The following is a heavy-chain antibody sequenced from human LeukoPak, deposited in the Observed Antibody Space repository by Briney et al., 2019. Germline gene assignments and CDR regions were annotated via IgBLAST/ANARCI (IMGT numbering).Heavy chain of an antibody. CDR2: IKQDGSEK. CDR3: ARGWFSYYYDSSGSLDY. D-gene: IGHD3-22*01. V-gene: IGHV3-7*01. CDR1: GFTFSSYW. J-gene: IGHJ4*02. Sequence: GGSLRLSCAASGFTFSSYWMSWVRQAPGKGLEWVANIKQDGSEKYQVDSVKGRFTISRDNAKNSLHLQMNSLRAEDTAVYYCARGWFSYYYDSSGSLDYWGQGTLVTVSS.